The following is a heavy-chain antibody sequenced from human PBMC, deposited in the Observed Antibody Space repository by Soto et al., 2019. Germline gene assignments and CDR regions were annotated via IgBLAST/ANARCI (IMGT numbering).Heavy chain of an antibody. CDR2: ISYDGSNK. CDR3: AKGINRIVGATVDY. D-gene: IGHD1-26*01. CDR1: GFTFSSYG. Sequence: QVQLVESGGGEVQPGRSLRLSCAASGFTFSSYGMHWVRQAPGKGLEWVAVISYDGSNKYYADSVKGRFTISRDNSKNTLYLQMNSLRAEDTAVYYCAKGINRIVGATVDYWGQGTLVTVSS. J-gene: IGHJ4*02. V-gene: IGHV3-30*18.